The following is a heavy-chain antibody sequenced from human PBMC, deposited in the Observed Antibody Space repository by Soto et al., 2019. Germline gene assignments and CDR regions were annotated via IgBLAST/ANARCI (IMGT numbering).Heavy chain of an antibody. D-gene: IGHD3-10*01. CDR3: AIDRGGSDRDY. CDR1: GFIFSNYD. V-gene: IGHV3-21*01. CDR2: ITSGGRYI. Sequence: EVQLAESGGGLVKPGGSLRLSCAASGFIFSNYDMQWVRQAPGKGLEWVSSITSGGRYIYYAGSVKGRFTISSDDAKNSLYLQMNSLRADDTAMYCCAIDRGGSDRDYWGQGTLVTVSS. J-gene: IGHJ4*02.